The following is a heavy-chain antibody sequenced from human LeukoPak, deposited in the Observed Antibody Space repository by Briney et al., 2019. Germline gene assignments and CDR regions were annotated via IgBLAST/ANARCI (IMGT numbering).Heavy chain of an antibody. CDR2: IGGGGTNT. J-gene: IGHJ4*02. D-gene: IGHD3-22*01. CDR3: AKDARGYHRPIDH. CDR1: GFTITDFA. Sequence: GGSLRLSCAASGFTITDFAMNWVRQAPGKGLEWVSGIGGGGTNTDYADSVKGRFTISRDNSKNTLTLQMSSLRADDTAVYFCAKDARGYHRPIDHWGQGILVTVSS. V-gene: IGHV3-23*01.